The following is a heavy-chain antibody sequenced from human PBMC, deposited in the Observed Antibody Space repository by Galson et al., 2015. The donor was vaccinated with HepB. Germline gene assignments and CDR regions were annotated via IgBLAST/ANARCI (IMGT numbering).Heavy chain of an antibody. CDR1: GYTFTSYG. CDR2: ISAYNGNT. J-gene: IGHJ6*02. Sequence: SVKVSCKSSGYTFTSYGISWVRQAPGQGLEWMGWISAYNGNTNYAQKLQGRVTMTTDTSTSTAYMELRSLTSDDTAVYYCARETSPVRGVYYGMDVWGQGTTVTVSS. D-gene: IGHD3-10*01. V-gene: IGHV1-18*01. CDR3: ARETSPVRGVYYGMDV.